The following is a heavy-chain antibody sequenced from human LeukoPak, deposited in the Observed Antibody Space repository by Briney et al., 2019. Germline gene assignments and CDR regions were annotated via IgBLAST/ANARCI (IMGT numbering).Heavy chain of an antibody. CDR1: GGSLSGYY. V-gene: IGHV4-34*01. CDR2: INHSRST. Sequence: SETLSLTCAVYGGSLSGYYWSWIRQPPGGGLEWIGEINHSRSTNSNPSLKSRVTISVDTSKNQYSPKLSSVTAADTAVYYCARAPWMYYYGMDVWGQGTTVTVSS. D-gene: IGHD1-1*01. CDR3: ARAPWMYYYGMDV. J-gene: IGHJ6*02.